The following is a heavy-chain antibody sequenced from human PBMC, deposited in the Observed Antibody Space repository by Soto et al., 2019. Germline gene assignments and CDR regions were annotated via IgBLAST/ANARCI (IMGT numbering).Heavy chain of an antibody. Sequence: SETLSLTCTVSGGSISSYFYIWVRQPPGKGLEWIGSVYYTGTTDYNPSLKGRVTISVDTSKTQFSLNLRSVTAADTAVYYCARDLAAVPRAFDYWGRGTLVTVSS. D-gene: IGHD6-13*01. V-gene: IGHV4-59*01. J-gene: IGHJ4*02. CDR2: VYYTGTT. CDR3: ARDLAAVPRAFDY. CDR1: GGSISSYF.